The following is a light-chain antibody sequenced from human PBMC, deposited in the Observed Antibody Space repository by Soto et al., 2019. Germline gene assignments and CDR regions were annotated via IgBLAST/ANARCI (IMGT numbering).Light chain of an antibody. J-gene: IGKJ1*01. CDR2: GAS. Sequence: EIVLTQSPGTLSLSPGERATLSCRASQSVSSSYLAWYQQKPGKAPRLRIYGASSRATGSPGRFSGSGSGTDFSITISRLEPEDFAVGYCQQYDNSPPTWTFGQGTKVEIK. CDR3: QQYDNSPPTWT. V-gene: IGKV3-20*01. CDR1: QSVSSSY.